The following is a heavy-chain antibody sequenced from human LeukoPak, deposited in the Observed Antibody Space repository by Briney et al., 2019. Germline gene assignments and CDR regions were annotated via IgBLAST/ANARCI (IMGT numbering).Heavy chain of an antibody. D-gene: IGHD6-19*01. CDR2: ISGSGGST. J-gene: IGHJ4*02. CDR1: GFIFSSHA. Sequence: GGSLRLSCAASGFIFSSHAMSWVRQAPGKGLEWISAISGSGGSTYYADSVKGRFTISRDNSKNTLYLQMNSLRAEDTAVYYCVKDGEAVAGFDYWGQGTLVTVSS. V-gene: IGHV3-23*01. CDR3: VKDGEAVAGFDY.